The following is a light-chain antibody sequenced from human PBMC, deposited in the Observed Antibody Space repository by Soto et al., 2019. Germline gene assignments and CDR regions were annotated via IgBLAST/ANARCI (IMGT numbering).Light chain of an antibody. CDR3: QQSYSTPFT. V-gene: IGKV1-39*01. CDR2: AAS. J-gene: IGKJ3*01. CDR1: QSISSY. Sequence: DIPMTQSPSSLSASVGDRVTITCRASQSISSYLNWYQQKPGKAPKLLIYAASSLQSGVPSRFSGSGTGTDFTLTISSLQPEDFATNYGQQSYSTPFTFGPGTKVDIK.